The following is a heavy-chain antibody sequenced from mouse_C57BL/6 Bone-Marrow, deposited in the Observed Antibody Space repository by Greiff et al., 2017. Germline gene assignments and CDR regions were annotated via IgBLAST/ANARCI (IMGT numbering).Heavy chain of an antibody. J-gene: IGHJ1*03. CDR3: ARGDDYGDV. CDR1: GYTFTDYY. V-gene: IGHV1-19*01. Sequence: EVQLQQSGPVLVKPGASVKMSCKASGYTFTDYYMNWVKQSHGKSLEWIGVINPYNGGTSYNQKFKGKATLTVDKSSSTAYMELNSLTSEDSVVYYCARGDDYGDVWGTGTTVTVSS. CDR2: INPYNGGT. D-gene: IGHD2-4*01.